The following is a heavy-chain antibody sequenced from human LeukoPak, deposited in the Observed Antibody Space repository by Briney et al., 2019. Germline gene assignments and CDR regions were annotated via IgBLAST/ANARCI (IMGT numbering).Heavy chain of an antibody. V-gene: IGHV4-39*07. CDR1: GDSISYSSYY. CDR2: IFYGRNT. CDR3: ARVGTYGSGSYLSWLDY. D-gene: IGHD3-10*01. Sequence: PSETLSLTCTVSGDSISYSSYYWDWIRQPPGKGLEWIGSIFYGRNTYYNPSLKSRVTISVDTSKNQFSLKLSSVTAADTAVYYCARVGTYGSGSYLSWLDYWGQGTLVTVSS. J-gene: IGHJ4*02.